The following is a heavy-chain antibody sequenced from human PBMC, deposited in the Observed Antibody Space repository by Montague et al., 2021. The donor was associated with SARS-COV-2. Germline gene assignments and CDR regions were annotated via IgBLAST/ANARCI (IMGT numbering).Heavy chain of an antibody. D-gene: IGHD3-16*01. CDR2: LYNGGTT. CDR1: GGSISSSTYY. Sequence: SETLSLTCNVSGGSISSSTYYWGWIRHPPGKGLEWIGNLYNGGTTYYSPSLKSRVTISVDTSKNHFSLNMASVTAADTAVYYCARTSKLRESSSGNYYYHAMDVWGQGTTVTVSS. CDR3: ARTSKLRESSSGNYYYHAMDV. J-gene: IGHJ6*02. V-gene: IGHV4-39*02.